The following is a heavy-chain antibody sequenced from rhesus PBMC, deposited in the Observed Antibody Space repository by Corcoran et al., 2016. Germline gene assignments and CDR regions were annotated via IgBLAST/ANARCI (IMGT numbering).Heavy chain of an antibody. CDR2: IYGSSGST. CDR1: GGSISGGYD. D-gene: IGHD4-23*01. Sequence: QVQLQESGPGVVKPSETLSLTCAVPGGSISGGYDWSWIRQPPGKGLEWIGYIYGSSGSTNYNPSLKNRVTISKDASKNEFSLKLSSVTAADTAVYYCARIYTVTWLPIDYWGQGVLVTVSS. CDR3: ARIYTVTWLPIDY. V-gene: IGHV4-76*01. J-gene: IGHJ4*01.